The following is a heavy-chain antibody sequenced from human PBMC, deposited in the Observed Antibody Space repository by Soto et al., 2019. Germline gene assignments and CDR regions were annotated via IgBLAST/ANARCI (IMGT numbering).Heavy chain of an antibody. CDR3: ARGGYCSSTSCQYYYYYYYMDV. CDR1: GGSISSYY. J-gene: IGHJ6*03. V-gene: IGHV4-59*01. CDR2: IYYSGST. D-gene: IGHD2-2*01. Sequence: ETLSLTCTVSGGSISSYYWSWIRQPPGKGLEWIGYIYYSGSTNYNPSLKSRVTISVDTSKNQFSLKLSSVTAADTAVYYCARGGYCSSTSCQYYYYYYYMDVWGKGTTVTVSS.